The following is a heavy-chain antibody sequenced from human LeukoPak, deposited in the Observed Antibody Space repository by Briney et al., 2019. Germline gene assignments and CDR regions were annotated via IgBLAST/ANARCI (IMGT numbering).Heavy chain of an antibody. CDR3: ANSRPDLQTIFGVALIGHWFDP. CDR1: GYTFTYRY. Sequence: ASVKVSCKASGYTFTYRYLHWVRQAPGQALEWMGWITPFNGNTNYAQKFQDRVTITRDRSMSTAYMELSSLRSEDTAVYYCANSRPDLQTIFGVALIGHWFDPWGQGTLVTVSS. D-gene: IGHD3-3*01. J-gene: IGHJ5*02. V-gene: IGHV1-45*02. CDR2: ITPFNGNT.